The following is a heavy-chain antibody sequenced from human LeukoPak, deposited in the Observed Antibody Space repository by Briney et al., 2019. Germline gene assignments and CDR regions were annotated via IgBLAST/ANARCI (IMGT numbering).Heavy chain of an antibody. J-gene: IGHJ3*02. V-gene: IGHV4-59*08. CDR2: IYYSGST. D-gene: IGHD1-26*01. CDR3: ARHRGLSSGSFDDAFDI. CDR1: GGSISSYY. Sequence: PSETLSLTCTVSGGSISSYYWSWIWQPPGKGLERIGYIYYSGSTNYNPSLKSRVTISVDTSKNQFSLKLSSVTAADTAVYYCARHRGLSSGSFDDAFDIWGQGTMVTVSS.